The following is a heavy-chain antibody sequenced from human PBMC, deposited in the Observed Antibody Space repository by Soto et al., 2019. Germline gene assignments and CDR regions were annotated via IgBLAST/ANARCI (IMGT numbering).Heavy chain of an antibody. J-gene: IGHJ4*02. Sequence: PGGSLRLSCAASGFTFSSYAMSWVRQAPGKGLEWVSSISGSGGNTYYADSVKGRFTVSRDNSKNTLYLQMNSLRAEDTAVFYCAKEANGESHFDYWGQGTLVTVSS. CDR1: GFTFSSYA. D-gene: IGHD1-1*01. CDR3: AKEANGESHFDY. V-gene: IGHV3-23*01. CDR2: ISGSGGNT.